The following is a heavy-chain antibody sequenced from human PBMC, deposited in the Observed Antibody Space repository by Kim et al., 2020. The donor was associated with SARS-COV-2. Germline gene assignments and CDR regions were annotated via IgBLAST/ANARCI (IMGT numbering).Heavy chain of an antibody. J-gene: IGHJ4*02. CDR2: ISSSGSTI. CDR1: GFTFSSYE. V-gene: IGHV3-48*03. Sequence: GGSLRLSCAASGFTFSSYEMNWVRQAPGKGLEWVSYISSSGSTIYYADSVKGRFTISRDNAKNSLYLQMNSLRAEDTAVYYCASLPTGRLYYFDYWGQGTLVTVSS. D-gene: IGHD3-22*01. CDR3: ASLPTGRLYYFDY.